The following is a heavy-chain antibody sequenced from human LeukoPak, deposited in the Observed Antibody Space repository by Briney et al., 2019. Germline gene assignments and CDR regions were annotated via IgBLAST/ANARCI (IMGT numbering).Heavy chain of an antibody. CDR3: TTDSRIHDGRGGRFAP. CDR2: VYHSAST. CDR1: GGSVSSGSYY. V-gene: IGHV4-61*01. D-gene: IGHD3-22*01. Sequence: SETLSLTCTVSGGSVSSGSYYWSWLRQPPGKGLEWIGYVYHSASTNYNPSLKSRVTISLDTSKNQFSLKLSSVTAADTAVYYCTTDSRIHDGRGGRFAPWGQGTLVTVSS. J-gene: IGHJ5*02.